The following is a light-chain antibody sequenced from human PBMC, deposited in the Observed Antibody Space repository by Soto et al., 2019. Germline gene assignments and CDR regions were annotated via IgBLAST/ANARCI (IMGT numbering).Light chain of an antibody. CDR2: AAS. V-gene: IGKV3-20*01. J-gene: IGKJ5*01. CDR1: QSVSSRN. Sequence: EIVFTQSPGTLSLSPGERATLSCRASQSVSSRNLAWYLQKPGQAPRLLIYAASSRATGIPDRFSGSGSGTDFTLTISRLEPEDFAVYYCQQYGSSPPITFGQGTRLEIK. CDR3: QQYGSSPPIT.